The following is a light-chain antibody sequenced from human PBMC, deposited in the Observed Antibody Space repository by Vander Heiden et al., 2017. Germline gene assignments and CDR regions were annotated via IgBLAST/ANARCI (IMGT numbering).Light chain of an antibody. CDR3: AAWDDSLNGCV. CDR1: SSNIGSNT. V-gene: IGLV1-44*01. Sequence: QSVLTQPPSASGTPGPRVTISCSGSSSNIGSNTVNWYQQLPGTAPKLLIYSNNQRPSGVPDRFSGSKSGTSASLAISGLQSEDEADYYCAAWDDSLNGCVFGTGTKVTVL. CDR2: SNN. J-gene: IGLJ1*01.